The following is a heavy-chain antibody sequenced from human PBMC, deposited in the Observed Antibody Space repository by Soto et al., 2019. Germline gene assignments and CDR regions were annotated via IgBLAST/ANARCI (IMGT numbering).Heavy chain of an antibody. Sequence: QVQLVQSGAEVKKPGSSVKVSCKASGGTFSSYAISWVRQAPGQGLEWMGGIIPIFGTANYAQKFQGRVTITADESTSTAYMELSSLRSEDTAVYYCAGRMITFGGESSVRFDPWGQGTLVTVSS. CDR3: AGRMITFGGESSVRFDP. V-gene: IGHV1-69*01. D-gene: IGHD3-16*01. CDR1: GGTFSSYA. J-gene: IGHJ5*02. CDR2: IIPIFGTA.